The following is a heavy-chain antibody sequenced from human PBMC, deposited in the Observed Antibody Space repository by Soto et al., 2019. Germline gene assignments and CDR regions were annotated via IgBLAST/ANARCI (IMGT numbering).Heavy chain of an antibody. CDR3: AKGRSYYYYYGVDV. CDR1: GFTFSSYT. CDR2: IIGSGTST. J-gene: IGHJ6*02. Sequence: GGSLRLSCAASGFTFSSYTMTWVRQAPGKGLEWISVIIGSGTSTYYADSVKGRFTISRDNSKSTLYLQMNSLRAEDTALYYCAKGRSYYYYYGVDVWGQGTTVTVSS. V-gene: IGHV3-23*01.